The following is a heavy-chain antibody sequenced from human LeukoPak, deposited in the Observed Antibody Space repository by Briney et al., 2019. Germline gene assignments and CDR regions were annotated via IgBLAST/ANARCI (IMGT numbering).Heavy chain of an antibody. Sequence: PGGSLRLSCAASGFSVSNTYMSWVRQAPGKGLEWVSVIYSGDSGVSTYYADSVKGRFTISRDNSKNTLYLQMNTLRAEDTAVYYFARDPGGVVYFDYWGQGTLVTVSS. CDR1: GFSVSNTY. CDR2: IYSGDSGVST. CDR3: ARDPGGVVYFDY. D-gene: IGHD2-8*01. J-gene: IGHJ4*02. V-gene: IGHV3-53*01.